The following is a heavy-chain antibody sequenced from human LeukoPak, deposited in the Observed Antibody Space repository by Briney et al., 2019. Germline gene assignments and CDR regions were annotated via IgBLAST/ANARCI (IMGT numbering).Heavy chain of an antibody. D-gene: IGHD2-15*01. V-gene: IGHV4-59*01. CDR2: IYYSGST. CDR3: ARTSSGAPAEVDY. Sequence: SETLSLTCTVSGGSISSYYWSWIRQPPGKGLEWIGYIYYSGSTNYNPSLKSRVTISVDTSKNQFSLKLSSVTAADTAVYYCARTSSGAPAEVDYWGQGTLVTVSS. CDR1: GGSISSYY. J-gene: IGHJ4*02.